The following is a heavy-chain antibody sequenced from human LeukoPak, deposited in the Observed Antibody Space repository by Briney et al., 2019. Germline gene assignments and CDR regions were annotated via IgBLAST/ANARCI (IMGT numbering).Heavy chain of an antibody. CDR1: GFTFSSYG. Sequence: GRSLRLSCAASGFTFSSYGMHWVRQAPGKGLEWVAVIWYDGSNKYYVDSVKGRFTISRDNSKNTLYLQMNSLRAEDTAVYYCTTKVIRGNSGDDYDDWGQGTLVTVSS. J-gene: IGHJ4*02. V-gene: IGHV3-33*01. CDR2: IWYDGSNK. CDR3: TTKVIRGNSGDDYDD. D-gene: IGHD5-12*01.